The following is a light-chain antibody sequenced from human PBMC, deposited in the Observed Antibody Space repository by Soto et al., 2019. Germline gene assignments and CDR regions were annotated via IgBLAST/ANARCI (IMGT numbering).Light chain of an antibody. CDR2: DAS. J-gene: IGKJ1*01. V-gene: IGKV1-5*01. CDR1: QTINNC. Sequence: DIPMTQSPSTLSASVGDTVTISCRASQTINNCLAWYQQKPGKAPKLLISDASNLETGVPSRFSGSGSGTEFTLSINSLQPDDFATYYCQQCYIYWTFGQGTKVEI. CDR3: QQCYIYWT.